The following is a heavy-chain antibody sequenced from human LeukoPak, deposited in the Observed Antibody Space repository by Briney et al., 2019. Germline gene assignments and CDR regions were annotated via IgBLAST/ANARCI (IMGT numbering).Heavy chain of an antibody. J-gene: IGHJ4*02. CDR3: AKAISLMIVGTFDY. CDR2: ISGSGGST. D-gene: IGHD3-22*01. CDR1: GFTFSNYA. Sequence: GSLRLSCAASGFTFSNYALTWVRQAPGKGLEWASAISGSGGSTYYADSVKGRFTISRDNSKNTLYLQMNSLRAEDTAVYYCAKAISLMIVGTFDYWGQGTLVTVSS. V-gene: IGHV3-23*01.